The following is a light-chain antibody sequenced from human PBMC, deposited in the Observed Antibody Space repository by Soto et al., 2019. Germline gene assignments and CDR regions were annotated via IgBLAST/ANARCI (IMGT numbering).Light chain of an antibody. V-gene: IGLV2-14*01. CDR3: SSYISSSPGDVV. Sequence: QSALTQPASVSGSPGQSITISCTGTSSDVGGYNYVSWYQQHPGKAPKLMIYDVSNRPSGVSNRFSGSKSGNTASLTISGLQAEDEADYYCSSYISSSPGDVVFGGGTKLTVL. CDR1: SSDVGGYNY. J-gene: IGLJ2*01. CDR2: DVS.